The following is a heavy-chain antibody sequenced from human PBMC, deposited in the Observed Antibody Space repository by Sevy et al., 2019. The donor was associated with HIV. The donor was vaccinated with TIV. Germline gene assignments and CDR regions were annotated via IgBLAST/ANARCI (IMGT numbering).Heavy chain of an antibody. V-gene: IGHV3-30*02. Sequence: GGSLRLSCAASGFTFSNHAMHWVRQAPGKGLEWVAFIRYDESEQYCADSVKGRCTISRDNSKSTLYLRLSSLRDEDTAVYYCAKDPRPSHRITTFGGVDYFEYWGQGTLVTVSS. J-gene: IGHJ4*02. CDR1: GFTFSNHA. CDR2: IRYDESEQ. CDR3: AKDPRPSHRITTFGGVDYFEY. D-gene: IGHD3-3*01.